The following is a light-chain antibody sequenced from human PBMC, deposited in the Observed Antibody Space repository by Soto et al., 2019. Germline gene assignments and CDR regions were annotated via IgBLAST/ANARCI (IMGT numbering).Light chain of an antibody. CDR1: SSNIGNNY. CDR2: DNN. V-gene: IGLV1-51*01. CDR3: GTWDSSLSAGQV. J-gene: IGLJ1*01. Sequence: QSVLTQPPSVSAAPGQKVTISCSGSSSNIGNNYVSWYQQLPGTAPKLLIYDNNKRPSGIPDRFSGSKSGTSATLGITGLQTGDEADYYCGTWDSSLSAGQVFGTGTRSQS.